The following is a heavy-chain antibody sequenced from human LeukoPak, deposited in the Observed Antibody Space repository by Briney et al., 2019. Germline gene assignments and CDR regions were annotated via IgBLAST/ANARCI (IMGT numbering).Heavy chain of an antibody. Sequence: ASVKVSCKASGYTFTSYGISWVRQAPGQGLEWMGWINPNSGGTNYAQKFQGRVTMTRDTSISTAYMELSRLRSDDTAVYYCARGITIFGVVILLNYMDVWGKGTTVTVSS. J-gene: IGHJ6*03. D-gene: IGHD3-3*01. CDR3: ARGITIFGVVILLNYMDV. V-gene: IGHV1-2*02. CDR1: GYTFTSYG. CDR2: INPNSGGT.